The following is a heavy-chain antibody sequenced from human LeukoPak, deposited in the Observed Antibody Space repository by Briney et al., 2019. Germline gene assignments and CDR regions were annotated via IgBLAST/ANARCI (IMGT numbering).Heavy chain of an antibody. V-gene: IGHV1-69*05. J-gene: IGHJ4*02. Sequence: ASVNVSCKASGGTFSSYAISWVRQAPGQGLEWMGGIIPIFGTANYAQKFQGRVTMTRDTSTSTVYMELSSLRSEDTAVYYCARGPYYYDSSGYYAYFDYWGQGTLVTVSS. CDR3: ARGPYYYDSSGYYAYFDY. D-gene: IGHD3-22*01. CDR2: IIPIFGTA. CDR1: GGTFSSYA.